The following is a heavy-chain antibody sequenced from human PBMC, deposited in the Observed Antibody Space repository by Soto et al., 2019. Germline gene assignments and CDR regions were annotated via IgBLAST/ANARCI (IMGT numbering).Heavy chain of an antibody. CDR1: CGSISSYY. D-gene: IGHD3-10*01. J-gene: IGHJ4*02. CDR3: ARVNWFGESGFDY. V-gene: IGHV4-59*01. Sequence: QVQLQESGPGLVKPSETLSLTCTVSCGSISSYYWRWIRKPPGKGLEWIVYIYYTGYTNYNPSLKSRVTISVDTSKNQFSLKVSSVTAADTAVYDCARVNWFGESGFDYWGQGTLVTVSS. CDR2: IYYTGYT.